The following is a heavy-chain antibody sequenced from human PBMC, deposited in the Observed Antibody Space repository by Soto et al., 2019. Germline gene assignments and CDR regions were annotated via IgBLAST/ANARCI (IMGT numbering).Heavy chain of an antibody. CDR2: IYYSGST. D-gene: IGHD4-17*01. CDR3: ARLAPLDSLEGDYETQSSAFDI. CDR1: GGSISSSSYY. J-gene: IGHJ3*02. V-gene: IGHV4-39*01. Sequence: QLQLQESGPGLVKPSETLSLTCTVSGGSISSSSYYWGWIRQPPGKGLEWIGSIYYSGSTYYNPSLKSRVTISVDTYTNLFSLKLSSVTAADTAVYYCARLAPLDSLEGDYETQSSAFDIWGQGTMVTVSS.